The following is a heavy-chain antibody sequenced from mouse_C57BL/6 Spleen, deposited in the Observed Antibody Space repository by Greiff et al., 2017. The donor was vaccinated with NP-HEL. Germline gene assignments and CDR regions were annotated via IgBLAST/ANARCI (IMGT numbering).Heavy chain of an antibody. CDR2: ISSGSSTI. Sequence: EVKLVESGGGLVKPGGSLKLSCAASGFTFSDYGMHWVRQAPEKGLEWVAYISSGSSTIYYADTVKGRFTISRDNAKNTLFLQMTSLRSEDTAMYYCATITTVSYYFDYWGQGTTLTVSS. CDR1: GFTFSDYG. J-gene: IGHJ2*01. CDR3: ATITTVSYYFDY. V-gene: IGHV5-17*01. D-gene: IGHD1-1*01.